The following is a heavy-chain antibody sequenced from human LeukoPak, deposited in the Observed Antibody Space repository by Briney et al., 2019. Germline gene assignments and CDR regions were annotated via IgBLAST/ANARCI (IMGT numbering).Heavy chain of an antibody. CDR1: GGSISSGSYY. CDR2: IYTSGST. D-gene: IGHD4-11*01. Sequence: PSETLSLTCTVSGGSISSGSYYWSWIRQPAGKGLEWIGRIYTSGSTNYNPSLKSRVTISVDKSKNQFSLKLSSVTAADTAVYYCASMTTHVDWGQGALVTVSS. J-gene: IGHJ4*02. CDR3: ASMTTHVD. V-gene: IGHV4-61*02.